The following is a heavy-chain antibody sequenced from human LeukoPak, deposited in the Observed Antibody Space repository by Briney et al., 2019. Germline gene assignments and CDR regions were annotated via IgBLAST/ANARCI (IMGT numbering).Heavy chain of an antibody. D-gene: IGHD6-13*01. CDR1: GFTFSSYW. Sequence: GGSLRLSCAASGFTFSSYWMSWVRQAPGKGLEWVANIKQDGSGKYYVDSVKGRFTISRDNAKNSLYLQMNSLRAEDTAVYYCARDSGAAAAGNFDYWGQGTLVTVSS. CDR3: ARDSGAAAAGNFDY. CDR2: IKQDGSGK. J-gene: IGHJ4*02. V-gene: IGHV3-7*01.